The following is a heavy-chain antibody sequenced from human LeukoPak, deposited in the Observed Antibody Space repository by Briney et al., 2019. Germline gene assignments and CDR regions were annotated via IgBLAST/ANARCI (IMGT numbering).Heavy chain of an antibody. CDR1: GFTFSSYA. CDR2: ISYDGSNK. CDR3: AREPPLEWLLSPYGMDV. Sequence: GGSLRLSCAASGFTFSSYAMHWVRQAPGKGLEWVAVISYDGSNKYYADSVKGRFTISRDNSKNTLYLQMNSLRAEDTAVYYCAREPPLEWLLSPYGMDVWGQGTTVTVSS. V-gene: IGHV3-30-3*01. J-gene: IGHJ6*02. D-gene: IGHD3-3*01.